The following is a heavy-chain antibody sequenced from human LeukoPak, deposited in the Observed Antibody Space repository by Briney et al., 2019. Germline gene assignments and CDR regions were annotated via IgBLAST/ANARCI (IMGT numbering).Heavy chain of an antibody. V-gene: IGHV4-39*01. J-gene: IGHJ4*02. D-gene: IGHD3-9*01. CDR1: GGSISSSSYY. CDR3: ASLFDWLPYLDY. CDR2: IYYSGST. Sequence: PSETLSLTCTVSGGSISSSSYYWGWIRQPPGKGLEWIRSIYYSGSTYYNPSLKSRVTISVDTSKNQFSLKLSSVTAADTAVYYCASLFDWLPYLDYWGQGTLVTVSS.